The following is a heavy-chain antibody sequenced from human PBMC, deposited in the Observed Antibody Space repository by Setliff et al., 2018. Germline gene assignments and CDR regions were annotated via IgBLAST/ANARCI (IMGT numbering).Heavy chain of an antibody. V-gene: IGHV3-49*04. CDR2: IRGRGYAGIT. CDR1: GFTFGDYA. D-gene: IGHD2-21*01. Sequence: GGSLRLSCTTSGFTFGDYAMSWVRQAPGKGLEWVGFIRGRGYAGITSYAASVQGRFTISRDDSKSTAYLQMNSLRAEDTAIYYCARDYSPPWVTADDAFDVWGQGTVVTVSS. J-gene: IGHJ3*01. CDR3: ARDYSPPWVTADDAFDV.